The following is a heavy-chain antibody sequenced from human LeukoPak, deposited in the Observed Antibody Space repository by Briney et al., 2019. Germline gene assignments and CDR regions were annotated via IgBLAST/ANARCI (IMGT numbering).Heavy chain of an antibody. V-gene: IGHV3-9*01. CDR2: ISRNSGSI. CDR3: AKAETGYYYVIGYFQH. J-gene: IGHJ1*01. CDR1: GFTFDDYA. D-gene: IGHD3-22*01. Sequence: PGRSLRLSCAASGFTFDDYAMHWVRQAPGKGLEWVSGISRNSGSIGYADSVKGRFTISRDNAKNSLYLQMNSLRAEDTALYYCAKAETGYYYVIGYFQHWGQGTLVTVSS.